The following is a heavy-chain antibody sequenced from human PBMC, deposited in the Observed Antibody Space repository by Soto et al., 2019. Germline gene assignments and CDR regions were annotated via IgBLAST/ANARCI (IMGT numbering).Heavy chain of an antibody. V-gene: IGHV1-18*01. D-gene: IGHD3-10*01. CDR2: ISAYNGNT. Sequence: QVQLVQSGAEVKKPGASVKVSCKASGYTFTSYGISWVRQAPGQGLEWMGWISAYNGNTNYAQKLQGRVTMTKDTTTSTAYMELRSLRSDDTAVYYCARDADYYGSGSYFTCCYYYYAMDVWGQGTTVTVSS. CDR1: GYTFTSYG. CDR3: ARDADYYGSGSYFTCCYYYYAMDV. J-gene: IGHJ6*02.